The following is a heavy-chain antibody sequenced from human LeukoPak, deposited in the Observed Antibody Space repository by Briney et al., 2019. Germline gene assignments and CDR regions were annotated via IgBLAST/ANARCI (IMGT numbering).Heavy chain of an antibody. V-gene: IGHV4-59*01. CDR3: ARGVWLARDY. D-gene: IGHD6-19*01. Sequence: SETLSLTCTISGDSISTYYWSWIRQSPGKGLEWIGDVNLSGSTNYNPSLNYNPSLKRRVSISIDTSKNQFSLKLSSVPAADTAVYYCARGVWLARDYWGQGTLVTVSS. J-gene: IGHJ4*02. CDR1: GDSISTYY. CDR2: VNLSGST.